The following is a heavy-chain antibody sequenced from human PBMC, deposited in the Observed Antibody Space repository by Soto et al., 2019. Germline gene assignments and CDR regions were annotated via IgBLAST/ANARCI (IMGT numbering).Heavy chain of an antibody. CDR1: GFTFSSYG. Sequence: GGSLRLSCAASGFTFSSYGMHWVRQAPGKGLEWVAVISYDGSNKYYADSVKGRFTISRDNSKNTLYLQMNSLRAEDTAVYYCAKDPQWLDGSFDIWGQGTMVTVSS. CDR2: ISYDGSNK. D-gene: IGHD5-12*01. V-gene: IGHV3-30*18. J-gene: IGHJ3*02. CDR3: AKDPQWLDGSFDI.